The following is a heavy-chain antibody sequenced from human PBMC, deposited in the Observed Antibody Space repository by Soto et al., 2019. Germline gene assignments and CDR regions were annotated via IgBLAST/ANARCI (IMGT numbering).Heavy chain of an antibody. CDR1: GFTFSSYA. J-gene: IGHJ4*02. Sequence: QVQLVESGGGVVQPGRSLRLSCAASGFTFSSYAMHWVRQAPGKGLEWVAVISYDGSNKYYADSVKGRFTISRDNSKNTLYLQMNSLRAEDTAVYYCARDLAIEGAESSGWPETYFDYWGQGTLVTVSS. V-gene: IGHV3-30-3*01. CDR3: ARDLAIEGAESSGWPETYFDY. D-gene: IGHD6-19*01. CDR2: ISYDGSNK.